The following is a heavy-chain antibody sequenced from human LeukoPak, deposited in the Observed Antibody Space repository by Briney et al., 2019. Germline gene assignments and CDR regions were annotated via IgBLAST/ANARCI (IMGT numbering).Heavy chain of an antibody. CDR1: GFTLSSRW. J-gene: IGHJ4*02. Sequence: GGSLRLSCVVSGFTLSSRWMMWVRQAPGEGLEWMTNINRDGSEKNYVDSVKGRFTITRDNAENSLYLQMNSLKVEDSAIYYCATYDSWSGYNIAYWGQGTLVTVSP. D-gene: IGHD3-3*01. V-gene: IGHV3-7*03. CDR3: ATYDSWSGYNIAY. CDR2: INRDGSEK.